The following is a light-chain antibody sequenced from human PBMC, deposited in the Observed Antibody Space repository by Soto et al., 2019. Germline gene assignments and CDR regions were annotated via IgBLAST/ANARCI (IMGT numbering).Light chain of an antibody. CDR2: SNN. V-gene: IGLV1-44*01. J-gene: IGLJ3*02. CDR1: SSNIGSNT. CDR3: SAWDASMSACV. Sequence: QSVVTQPPSASGTPGQRVTISCSGSSSNIGSNTVIWYQQLPGTAPKLLIYSNNKRPSGVPDRFSGSKSGTSASLAISGLPSQDEADYYCSAWDASMSACVFGRGTKLTVL.